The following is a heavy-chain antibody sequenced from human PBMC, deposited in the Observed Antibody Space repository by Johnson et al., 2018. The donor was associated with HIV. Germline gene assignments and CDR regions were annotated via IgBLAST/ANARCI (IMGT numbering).Heavy chain of an antibody. Sequence: VRLVESGGALVQPGGSLRLSCAASGFTFSSYGMHWVRQAPGKGLEWISYMSSSGSTIYHAESVKGRFTISRDNAKNSLYLQMNSLRAEDTAVYYCAKHSSGYRDAFDIWGQGTTVTVSS. CDR1: GFTFSSYG. D-gene: IGHD3-22*01. V-gene: IGHV3-48*04. CDR3: AKHSSGYRDAFDI. CDR2: MSSSGSTI. J-gene: IGHJ3*02.